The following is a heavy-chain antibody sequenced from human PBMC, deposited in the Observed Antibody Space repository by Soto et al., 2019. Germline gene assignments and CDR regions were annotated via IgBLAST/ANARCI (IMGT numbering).Heavy chain of an antibody. V-gene: IGHV3-7*03. Sequence: EVQLVESGGDLVQPGGSLRLSCATSDFTFRNYWLNWVRQAPGKGLEWVANISPDGGTTNYVDSVKGRFTVSIDNVRNSVSLQMNSLRVEDTAVYFCFGGNGAPQWGQGTLVTVSS. CDR2: ISPDGGTT. CDR3: FGGNGAPQ. D-gene: IGHD3-16*01. J-gene: IGHJ4*02. CDR1: DFTFRNYW.